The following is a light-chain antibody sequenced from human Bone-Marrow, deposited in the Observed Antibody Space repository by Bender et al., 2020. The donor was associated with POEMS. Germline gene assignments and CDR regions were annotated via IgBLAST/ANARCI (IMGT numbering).Light chain of an antibody. Sequence: QSALTQPRSVSGSPGQSVTISCAGASSDVGDSKYVSWYQHHPGKAPKLIIFDVAKRPSGVPDRFSGSKSGNTASLTISGLQTEDEADYYCCSYSGTSTFWVFGGGTKLTVL. V-gene: IGLV2-11*01. J-gene: IGLJ3*02. CDR3: CSYSGTSTFWV. CDR2: DVA. CDR1: SSDVGDSKY.